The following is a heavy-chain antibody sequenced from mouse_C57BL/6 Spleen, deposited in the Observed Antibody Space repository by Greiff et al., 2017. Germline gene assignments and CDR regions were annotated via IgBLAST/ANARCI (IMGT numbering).Heavy chain of an antibody. V-gene: IGHV1-81*01. J-gene: IGHJ4*01. CDR1: GYTFTSYG. D-gene: IGHD2-4*01. CDR3: AREGLDAMDY. CDR2: IYPRSGNT. Sequence: VKLMESGAELARPGASVKLSCKASGYTFTSYGISWVKQRTGQGLEWIGEIYPRSGNTYYNEKFKGKATLTADKSSSTAYMELRSLTSEDSAVYFCAREGLDAMDYWGQGTSVTVSS.